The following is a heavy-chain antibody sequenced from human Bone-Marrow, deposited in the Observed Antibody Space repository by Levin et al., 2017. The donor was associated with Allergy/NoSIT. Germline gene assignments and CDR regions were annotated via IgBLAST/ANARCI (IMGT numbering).Heavy chain of an antibody. CDR2: IYYSGST. Sequence: SETLSLTCTVSGGSISSYYWSWIRQPPGKGLEWIGYIYYSGSTNYNPSLKSRVTISVDTSKNQFSLKLSSVTAADTAVYYCARGKRTDYYYCYYMDVWGKGTTVTVSS. V-gene: IGHV4-59*01. CDR3: ARGKRTDYYYCYYMDV. J-gene: IGHJ6*03. CDR1: GGSISSYY.